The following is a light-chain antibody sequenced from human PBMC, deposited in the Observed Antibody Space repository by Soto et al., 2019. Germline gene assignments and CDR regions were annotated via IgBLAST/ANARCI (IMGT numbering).Light chain of an antibody. CDR1: QGISSY. V-gene: IGKV1-9*01. CDR3: QHLNNYPRT. Sequence: DIQLTQSPSFLSASVGDRVTITCRASQGISSYLAWYQQKPGKAPKLLISTASTLQSGVPSRFSGSGSGTEFTLTISSLQPEDFATDYCQHLNNYPRTFGQGTKVEIK. CDR2: TAS. J-gene: IGKJ1*01.